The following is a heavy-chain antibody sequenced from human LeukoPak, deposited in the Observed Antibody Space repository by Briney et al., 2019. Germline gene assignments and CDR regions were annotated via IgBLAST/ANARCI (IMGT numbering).Heavy chain of an antibody. J-gene: IGHJ6*02. CDR2: INHSGST. Sequence: SETLSLTCAVYGGSFSGYYWSWIRQPPGKGLEWIGEINHSGSTNYNPSLKSRVTISVDTSKNQFSLKLSSVTAADTAVYYCARAPPVVLRYFDWLPPPSYGRDVGAQGTTVTVPS. V-gene: IGHV4-34*01. D-gene: IGHD3-9*01. CDR3: ARAPPVVLRYFDWLPPPSYGRDV. CDR1: GGSFSGYY.